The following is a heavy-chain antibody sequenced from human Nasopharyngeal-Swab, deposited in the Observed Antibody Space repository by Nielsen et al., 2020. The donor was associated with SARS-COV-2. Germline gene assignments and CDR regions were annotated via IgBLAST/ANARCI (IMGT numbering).Heavy chain of an antibody. CDR2: ISSSSTYT. CDR1: GFTFSSYS. J-gene: IGHJ4*02. Sequence: GGSLRLSCAASGFTFSSYSMNWVRQAPGKGLEWVSSISSSSTYTDYADSVRGRFTISRDNAKNSLYLQMNSLRAEDTAVYYCARRWSSSSGFDYWGQGTLVTVSS. CDR3: ARRWSSSSGFDY. V-gene: IGHV3-21*04. D-gene: IGHD6-6*01.